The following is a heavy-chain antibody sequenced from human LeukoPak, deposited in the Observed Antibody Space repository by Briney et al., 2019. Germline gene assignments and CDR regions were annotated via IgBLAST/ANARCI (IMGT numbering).Heavy chain of an antibody. CDR2: IIPIFGTA. D-gene: IGHD2-15*01. CDR3: ARGLGYCSGGSCYKQFDY. V-gene: IGHV1-69*13. CDR1: GGTFRSYA. J-gene: IGHJ4*02. Sequence: ASVKVSCKASGGTFRSYAISWVRQAPGQGLEWMGGIIPIFGTANYAQKFQGRVTITADESTSTAYMELSSRRSEDSAVYYCARGLGYCSGGSCYKQFDYWGQGTLVTVSS.